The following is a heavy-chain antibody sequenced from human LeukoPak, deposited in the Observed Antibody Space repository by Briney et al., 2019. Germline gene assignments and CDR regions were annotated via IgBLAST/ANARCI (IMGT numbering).Heavy chain of an antibody. CDR1: GFTFSSYW. Sequence: GGSLRLSCAASGFTFSSYWMHWIRQAPGKGLVWVSRINSDGSSTSYADSVKGRFTISRDNAKNTLYLQMNSLRAEDTAVYYCARARNGYYAFDIWGQGTMVTVSS. J-gene: IGHJ3*02. CDR2: INSDGSST. V-gene: IGHV3-74*01. CDR3: ARARNGYYAFDI. D-gene: IGHD5-24*01.